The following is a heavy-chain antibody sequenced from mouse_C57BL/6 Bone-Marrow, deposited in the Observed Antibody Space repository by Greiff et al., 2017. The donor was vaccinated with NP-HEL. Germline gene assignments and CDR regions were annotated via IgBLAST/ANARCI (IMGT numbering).Heavy chain of an antibody. D-gene: IGHD1-1*01. V-gene: IGHV1-4*01. J-gene: IGHJ2*01. CDR3: ARAYYYGSSEDYFDY. Sequence: QVQLQQSGAELARPGASVKMSCKASGYTFTSYPMPLLPPRPGPGLSCLLSINPRRGYPKYNQKFKDKATLTADKSSSTAYMQLSSLTSEDSAVYYCARAYYYGSSEDYFDYWGQGTTLTVSS. CDR1: GYTFTSYP. CDR2: INPRRGYP.